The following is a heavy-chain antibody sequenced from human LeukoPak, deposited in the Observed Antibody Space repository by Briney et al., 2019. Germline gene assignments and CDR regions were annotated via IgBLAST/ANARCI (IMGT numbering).Heavy chain of an antibody. Sequence: GGSLRLSCAASGFTFSDYNMNWVRQAPGKGLEWVSSIGSVTTYIYYADSLKGRFTISRDNAKNSLYLQMDSLRAEDTAIYFCARAIAVAGPYYFDYWGQGTLVTVSS. J-gene: IGHJ4*02. CDR3: ARAIAVAGPYYFDY. V-gene: IGHV3-21*01. CDR1: GFTFSDYN. D-gene: IGHD6-19*01. CDR2: IGSVTTYI.